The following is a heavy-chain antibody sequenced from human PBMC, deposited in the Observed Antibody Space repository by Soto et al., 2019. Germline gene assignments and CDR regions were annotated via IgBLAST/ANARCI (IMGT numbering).Heavy chain of an antibody. D-gene: IGHD3-10*01. CDR1: GGSIRGADYS. J-gene: IGHJ6*03. V-gene: IGHV4-31*03. CDR3: ARGQGTILRGVIGRAGRDYYDRDV. CDR2: LYYSGRT. Sequence: QVQLQESGPGLVKPSQTLSLTCTVSGGSIRGADYSWTWIRQHPGTGREWIGFLYYSGRTSYSPSLKRRSTFSVDTSKDQLSLRLSSVTAADTAVYYCARGQGTILRGVIGRAGRDYYDRDVWGKGTTVTVSS.